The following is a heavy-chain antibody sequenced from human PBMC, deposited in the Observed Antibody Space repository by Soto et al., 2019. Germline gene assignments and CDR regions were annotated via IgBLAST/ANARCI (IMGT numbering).Heavy chain of an antibody. CDR2: IWYDGSTQ. D-gene: IGHD6-25*01. Sequence: GGSLRLSCAASGSMFTSYGIHWVRQAPGKGLEWVGLIWYDGSTQEYGASVKGRFSISRDNSKKIVHLQMNNLRVEDTAVYYGTRGAARLLPPLFDPWGQGTQVTVSS. J-gene: IGHJ5*02. CDR1: GSMFTSYG. CDR3: TRGAARLLPPLFDP. V-gene: IGHV3-33*01.